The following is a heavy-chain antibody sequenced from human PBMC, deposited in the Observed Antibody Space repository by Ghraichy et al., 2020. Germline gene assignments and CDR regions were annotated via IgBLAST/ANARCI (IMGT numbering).Heavy chain of an antibody. CDR1: GFTFSSYD. CDR2: ISGSGGST. J-gene: IGHJ3*02. CDR3: AKVGSSGWYAPLSAFDI. Sequence: GGSLRLSCAASGFTFSSYDMSWVRQAPGKGLEWVSAISGSGGSTYYADSVKGRFTISRDNSKNTLYLQMNSLRAEDTAVYYCAKVGSSGWYAPLSAFDIWGQGTMVTVSS. D-gene: IGHD6-19*01. V-gene: IGHV3-23*01.